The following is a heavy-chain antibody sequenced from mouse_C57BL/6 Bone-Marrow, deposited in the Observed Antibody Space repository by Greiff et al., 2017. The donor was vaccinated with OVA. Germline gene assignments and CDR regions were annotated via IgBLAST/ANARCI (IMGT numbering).Heavy chain of an antibody. Sequence: QVQLKQPGAELVMPGASVKLSCKASGYTFTSYWMHWVKQRPGQGLEWIGEIDPSDSYTNYNQKFKGKSTLTVDKSSSTAYMQLSSLTSEDSAVYYCARWWGITTVVDWYFDVWGTGTTVTVSS. CDR2: IDPSDSYT. V-gene: IGHV1-69*01. CDR1: GYTFTSYW. J-gene: IGHJ1*03. CDR3: ARWWGITTVVDWYFDV. D-gene: IGHD1-1*01.